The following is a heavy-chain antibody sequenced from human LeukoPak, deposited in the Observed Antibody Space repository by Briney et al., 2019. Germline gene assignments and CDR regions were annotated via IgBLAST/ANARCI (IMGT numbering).Heavy chain of an antibody. D-gene: IGHD2-8*01. J-gene: IGHJ3*02. Sequence: PGGSLRLSCAASGFTFSSYSMNWVRQAPGKGLEWVSSISSSSSYIYYADSVKGRFTISRDNAKNSLYLQMNSLRSDDTAVYYCARAMIYCTNGVCHREAFDIWGQGTMVTVSS. CDR1: GFTFSSYS. CDR2: ISSSSSYI. CDR3: ARAMIYCTNGVCHREAFDI. V-gene: IGHV3-21*04.